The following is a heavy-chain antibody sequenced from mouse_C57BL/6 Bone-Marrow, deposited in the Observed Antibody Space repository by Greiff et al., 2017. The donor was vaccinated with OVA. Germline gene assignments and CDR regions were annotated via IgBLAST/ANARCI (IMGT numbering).Heavy chain of an antibody. CDR1: GYTFTDYY. V-gene: IGHV1-76*01. Sequence: QVHVKQSGAELVRPGASVKLSCKASGYTFTDYYINWVKQRPGQGLEWIARIYPGSGNTYYNEKFKGKATLTAEKSSSTAYMQLSSLTSEDSAVYFCARVAYDYDEAWFAYWGQGTLVTVSA. CDR3: ARVAYDYDEAWFAY. J-gene: IGHJ3*01. CDR2: IYPGSGNT. D-gene: IGHD2-4*01.